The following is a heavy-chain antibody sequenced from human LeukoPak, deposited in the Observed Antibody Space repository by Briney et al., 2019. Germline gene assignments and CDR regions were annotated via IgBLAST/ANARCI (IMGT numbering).Heavy chain of an antibody. CDR2: IYYSGST. CDR3: ARYIVGDPGGHNWFDP. D-gene: IGHD1-26*01. V-gene: IGHV4-30-4*08. J-gene: IGHJ5*02. CDR1: GGSISSGDYY. Sequence: SETLSLTCSVSGGSISSGDYYWGWIRQPPGKGLEWIGYIYYSGSTYYNPSLKSRVTISVDTSKNQFSLKLSSVTAADTAVYYCARYIVGDPGGHNWFDPWGQGTLVTVSS.